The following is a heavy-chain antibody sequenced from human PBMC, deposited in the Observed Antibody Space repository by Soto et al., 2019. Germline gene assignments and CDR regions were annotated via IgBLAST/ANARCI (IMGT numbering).Heavy chain of an antibody. V-gene: IGHV3-23*01. CDR2: ISNTDGGT. D-gene: IGHD3-22*01. CDR1: GFTFTRFA. CDR3: ARVDYYDSSGYYRTSHYYYGLDV. J-gene: IGHJ6*02. Sequence: HPGGSLRLSCAASGFTFTRFAMSWVRQAPGKGLEWVSIISNTDGGTHYAHSVKGRFTISRDNSKDTLSLQMNSLRAADTAVYYCARVDYYDSSGYYRTSHYYYGLDVWGQGTTVTVSS.